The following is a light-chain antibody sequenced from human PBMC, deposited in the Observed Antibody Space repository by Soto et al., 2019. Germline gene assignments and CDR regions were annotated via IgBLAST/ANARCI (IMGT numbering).Light chain of an antibody. J-gene: IGKJ5*01. V-gene: IGKV3-15*01. Sequence: EVVITQSPATLSVSPEERATLSCRAGQNIHTNLAWYQQKPGQAPRLLIYDASARALDTPARFAGSGSGTEFTLTISSLQSEDFAVYFCQQYNNWPITFGQGTRLEIK. CDR3: QQYNNWPIT. CDR1: QNIHTN. CDR2: DAS.